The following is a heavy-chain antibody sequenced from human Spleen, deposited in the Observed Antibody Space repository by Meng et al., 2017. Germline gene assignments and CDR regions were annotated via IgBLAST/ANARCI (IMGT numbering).Heavy chain of an antibody. CDR2: ISGSGGST. CDR3: AKDLDYYDSSGYYYSGAFDI. CDR1: GFTFSSYW. J-gene: IGHJ3*02. V-gene: IGHV3-23*01. D-gene: IGHD3-22*01. Sequence: GESLKISCAASGFTFSSYWMSWVRQAPGKGLEWVSAISGSGGSTYYADSVKGRFTISRDNSKNTLYLQMNSLRAEDTAVYYCAKDLDYYDSSGYYYSGAFDIWGQGTMVTVSS.